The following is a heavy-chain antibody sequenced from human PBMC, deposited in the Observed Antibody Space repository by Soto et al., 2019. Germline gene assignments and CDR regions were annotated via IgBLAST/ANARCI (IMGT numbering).Heavy chain of an antibody. CDR1: GYTFTSYY. D-gene: IGHD2-2*01. Sequence: ASVKVSCKASGYTFTSYYMHWVRQATGQGPEWMGIINPSGGSTSYAQKFQGRVTMTRDTSTSTVYVELSSLRSEDTAVYYCARDIVVVPAAIGAFDIWGQGTMVTVSS. CDR2: INPSGGST. J-gene: IGHJ3*02. V-gene: IGHV1-46*03. CDR3: ARDIVVVPAAIGAFDI.